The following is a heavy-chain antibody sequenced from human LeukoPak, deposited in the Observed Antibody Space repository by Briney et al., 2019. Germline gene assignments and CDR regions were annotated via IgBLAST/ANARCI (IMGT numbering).Heavy chain of an antibody. Sequence: SVKVSCKASGGTFSSYAISWVRQAPGQGLEWIGGIIPIFGTANYAQKFQGRVTITADESTSTAYMELSSLRSEATAVYYCASHPYYYDSSGYYYYFDYWGQGTLVTVSS. CDR3: ASHPYYYDSSGYYYYFDY. CDR2: IIPIFGTA. CDR1: GGTFSSYA. V-gene: IGHV1-69*13. J-gene: IGHJ4*02. D-gene: IGHD3-22*01.